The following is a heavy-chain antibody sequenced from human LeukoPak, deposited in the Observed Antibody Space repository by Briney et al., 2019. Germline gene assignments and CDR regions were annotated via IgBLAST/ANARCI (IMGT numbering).Heavy chain of an antibody. CDR1: EFTFSSFS. CDR2: ISDSSSTI. V-gene: IGHV3-48*02. Sequence: PGGSLRLSCAASEFTFSSFSMNWVRQAPGKGLEWVSYISDSSSTIYYADSVKGRFTISRDNLKNSLFLQMNSLRDEDTAVYYCARDFRAPRWFFDLWGRGTLVTVSS. J-gene: IGHJ2*01. CDR3: ARDFRAPRWFFDL.